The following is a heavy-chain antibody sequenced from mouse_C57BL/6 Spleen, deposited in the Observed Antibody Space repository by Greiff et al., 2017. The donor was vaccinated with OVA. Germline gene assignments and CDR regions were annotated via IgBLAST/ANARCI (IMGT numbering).Heavy chain of an antibody. J-gene: IGHJ2*01. Sequence: DVKLVESGGDLVKPGGSLKLSCAASGFTFSSYGMSWVRQTPDKRLEWVATISSGGSYTYYPDSVKGRFTISRDNAKNTLYLQMSSLKSEDTAMYYCARPELTGNYFDYWGQGTTLTVSS. V-gene: IGHV5-6*02. CDR2: ISSGGSYT. D-gene: IGHD4-1*01. CDR1: GFTFSSYG. CDR3: ARPELTGNYFDY.